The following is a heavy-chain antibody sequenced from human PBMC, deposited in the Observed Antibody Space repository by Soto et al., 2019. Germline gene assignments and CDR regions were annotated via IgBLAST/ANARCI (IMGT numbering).Heavy chain of an antibody. V-gene: IGHV4-30-4*01. CDR3: ARDQGDGWPMGPLGMDV. D-gene: IGHD3-10*01. J-gene: IGHJ6*02. Sequence: SETLSLTCTVSGGSISSGDYYWSWIRQPPGKGLEWIGYIYYSGSTYYNPSLKSRVTISVDTSKNQFSLKLSSVTAADTAVYYCARDQGDGWPMGPLGMDVWVQGTTVTVSS. CDR1: GGSISSGDYY. CDR2: IYYSGST.